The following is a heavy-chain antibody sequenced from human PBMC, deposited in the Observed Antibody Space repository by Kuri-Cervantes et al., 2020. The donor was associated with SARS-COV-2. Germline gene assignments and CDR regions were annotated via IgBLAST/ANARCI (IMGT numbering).Heavy chain of an antibody. D-gene: IGHD2-21*01. Sequence: GGSLRLSCVASGFTFSRYSMNWVRQAPGKGLEWVSYISSSSNTIYYADSVKGRSTISRDNAKNSLYLQMNSLRAEDTAVYYCARRFGDYGQFDYWGQGTLVTAPQ. J-gene: IGHJ4*02. CDR2: ISSSSNTI. CDR1: GFTFSRYS. CDR3: ARRFGDYGQFDY. V-gene: IGHV3-48*01.